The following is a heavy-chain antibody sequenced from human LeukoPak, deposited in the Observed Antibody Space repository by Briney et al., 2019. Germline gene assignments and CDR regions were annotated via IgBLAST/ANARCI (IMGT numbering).Heavy chain of an antibody. Sequence: PGRSLRLSCVASGFIFRNYAMHWVRQAPAKGLEWVAVGSHDGRNKIYGDSVKGRFTISRDNSKNTVYLQMDNLRPEDTAVYYCAKDRDSSTWSFFDFWGQGTLVTVSS. CDR3: AKDRDSSTWSFFDF. CDR2: GSHDGRNK. D-gene: IGHD6-13*01. J-gene: IGHJ4*02. V-gene: IGHV3-30*18. CDR1: GFIFRNYA.